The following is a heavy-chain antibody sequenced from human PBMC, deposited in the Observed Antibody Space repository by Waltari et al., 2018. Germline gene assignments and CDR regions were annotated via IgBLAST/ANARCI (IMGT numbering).Heavy chain of an antibody. J-gene: IGHJ4*02. CDR1: GFTFSSYS. CDR3: ARYTPRHYDSSGYGYYFDY. Sequence: EVQLVESGGGLVKPGGSLRLSCAASGFTFSSYSMNWVRQAPGKGLEWVPAISSSSSYIYYADSVKGRFTISRDNAKNSLYLQMNSLGAEDTAVYYCARYTPRHYDSSGYGYYFDYWGQGTLVTVSS. D-gene: IGHD3-22*01. V-gene: IGHV3-21*01. CDR2: ISSSSSYI.